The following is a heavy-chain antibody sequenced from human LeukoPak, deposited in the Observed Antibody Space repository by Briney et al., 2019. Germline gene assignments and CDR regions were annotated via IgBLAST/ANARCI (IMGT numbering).Heavy chain of an antibody. D-gene: IGHD5-24*01. CDR3: ARDMASSGGAFDI. CDR2: IYYSGST. J-gene: IGHJ3*02. Sequence: SETLSLTCTVSGGSISSHYWSWIRQPPGKGLEWIGYIYYSGSTNYNPSLKSRVTISVDTSKNQFSLKLSSVTAADTAVYYCARDMASSGGAFDIWGQGTMVTVSS. CDR1: GGSISSHY. V-gene: IGHV4-59*11.